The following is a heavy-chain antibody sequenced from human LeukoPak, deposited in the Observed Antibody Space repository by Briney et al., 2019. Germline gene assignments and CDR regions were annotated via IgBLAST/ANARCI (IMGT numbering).Heavy chain of an antibody. CDR3: AKPARGDYVGRRAFDI. V-gene: IGHV1-8*01. CDR1: GYTFTSYD. Sequence: APVKVSCKASGYTFTSYDINWVRQATGQGLEWMGWMNPNSGNTGYAQKFQGRVTMTRNTSISTAYMELSSLRSEDTAVYYCAKPARGDYVGRRAFDIWGQGTMVTVSS. CDR2: MNPNSGNT. D-gene: IGHD4-17*01. J-gene: IGHJ3*02.